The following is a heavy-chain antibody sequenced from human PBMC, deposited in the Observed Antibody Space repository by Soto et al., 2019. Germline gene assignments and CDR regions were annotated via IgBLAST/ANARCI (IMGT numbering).Heavy chain of an antibody. D-gene: IGHD6-6*01. CDR3: AGREFASSSFHYYYYAVDF. J-gene: IGHJ6*02. V-gene: IGHV4-34*01. CDR1: GGSFSDYF. Sequence: SETLSLTCAVYGGSFSDYFWTWIRQPPGKGLEWIGEINHSGSTNFNPSRKSRVAISADTSRNQFSLRVTPVTAADTAVYYCAGREFASSSFHYYYYAVDFWGQGTTVTVSS. CDR2: INHSGST.